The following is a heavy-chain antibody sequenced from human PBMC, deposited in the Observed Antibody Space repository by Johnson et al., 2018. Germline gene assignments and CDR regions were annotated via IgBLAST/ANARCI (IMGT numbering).Heavy chain of an antibody. CDR3: AKGLLWAIDY. D-gene: IGHD3-10*01. J-gene: IGHJ4*02. CDR1: GFTFSDYG. CDR2: ISYDGSDK. Sequence: QVQLVQSGGGVVQPGRSLRLSCAASGFTFSDYGMHWVRQAPGKGLEWVALISYDGSDKYYADSVKGRFTISRDNSKNTLYLQMNSLRPEDTAVYYCAKGLLWAIDYWGQGTLVTVSS. V-gene: IGHV3-30*18.